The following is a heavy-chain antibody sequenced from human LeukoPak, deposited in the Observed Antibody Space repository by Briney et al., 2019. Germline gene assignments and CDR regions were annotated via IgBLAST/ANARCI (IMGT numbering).Heavy chain of an antibody. Sequence: SETLSLTCTVSGGSISSSSYYWGWIRQPPGKGLEWIGSIYYSGSTYYNPSLKSRVTISVDTSKNQFSLKLSSVTAADTAVYYCATNIPTPTTSPPLGYWGQGALVIVSS. D-gene: IGHD1-26*01. J-gene: IGHJ4*02. V-gene: IGHV4-39*07. CDR1: GGSISSSSYY. CDR3: ATNIPTPTTSPPLGY. CDR2: IYYSGST.